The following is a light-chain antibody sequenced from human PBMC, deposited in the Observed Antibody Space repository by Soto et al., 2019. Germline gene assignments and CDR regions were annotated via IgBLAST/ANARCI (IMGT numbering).Light chain of an antibody. CDR2: GAS. V-gene: IGKV3-15*01. CDR1: QGVSRK. J-gene: IGKJ1*01. Sequence: DIVMTQSPATLSVAPGERVTFSCRASQGVSRKLAWYQHKPGQAPRLLISGASTGATGIPARFSGSGSGTEFTLTISSLQSEDFAVYYCQQYGTSPRTFGQGTKVEIK. CDR3: QQYGTSPRT.